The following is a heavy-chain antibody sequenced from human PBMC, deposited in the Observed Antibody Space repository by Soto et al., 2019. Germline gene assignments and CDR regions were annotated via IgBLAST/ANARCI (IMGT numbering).Heavy chain of an antibody. CDR2: IYYSGST. J-gene: IGHJ6*03. CDR1: GGSISSYY. D-gene: IGHD3-10*01. Sequence: SETLSLTCTVSGGSISSYYWSWIRQPPGKGLEWIGYIYYSGSTNYNPSLKSRVTISVDTSKNQFSLKLSSVTAADTAVYYCARGITMVRGVIIIPSYLDVWGKGTTVTVSS. V-gene: IGHV4-59*01. CDR3: ARGITMVRGVIIIPSYLDV.